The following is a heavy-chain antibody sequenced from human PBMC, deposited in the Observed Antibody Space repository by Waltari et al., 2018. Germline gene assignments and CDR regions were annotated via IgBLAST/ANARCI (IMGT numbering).Heavy chain of an antibody. D-gene: IGHD4-17*01. J-gene: IGHJ4*02. CDR1: GFSFRFYA. Sequence: EVHLLESGGGVVQPGGSLRLSCAASGFSFRFYAMSWVRQAPGKWLEWVSSISGSGEGTYYADPVKGRFTISRDNSRDTLYLQINSLRAEDTAVYYCAILGGLTVTLYYFDQWGQGTLVTVSS. CDR2: ISGSGEGT. CDR3: AILGGLTVTLYYFDQ. V-gene: IGHV3-23*01.